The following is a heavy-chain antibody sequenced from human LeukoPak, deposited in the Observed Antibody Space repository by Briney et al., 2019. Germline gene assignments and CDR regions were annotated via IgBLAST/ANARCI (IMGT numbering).Heavy chain of an antibody. D-gene: IGHD2-2*03. V-gene: IGHV1-8*03. J-gene: IGHJ5*02. CDR1: GYTFTSYD. CDR2: MNPNSGNT. Sequence: ASVKVSCKASGYTFTSYDINWVRQATGQGLEWMGWMNPNSGNTGYAQKFQGRVTITRNTSISTAYMELSSLRSEDTAVYYCARESGYCSSTSCYGSYDWFDPWGQGTLVTVSS. CDR3: ARESGYCSSTSCYGSYDWFDP.